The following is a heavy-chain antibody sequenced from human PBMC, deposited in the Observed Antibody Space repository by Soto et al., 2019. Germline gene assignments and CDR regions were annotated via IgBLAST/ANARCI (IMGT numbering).Heavy chain of an antibody. D-gene: IGHD3-10*01. CDR1: GGSISSYY. J-gene: IGHJ4*02. CDR3: ARHNYGSGSTYFDY. V-gene: IGHV4-59*08. Sequence: PSETLSLTCTVSGGSISSYYWSWTRQPPGKGLEWIGYIYYSGSTNYNPSLKSRVTISVDTSKNQFSLKLSSMTAADTAVYYCARHNYGSGSTYFDYWGQGTLVTVSS. CDR2: IYYSGST.